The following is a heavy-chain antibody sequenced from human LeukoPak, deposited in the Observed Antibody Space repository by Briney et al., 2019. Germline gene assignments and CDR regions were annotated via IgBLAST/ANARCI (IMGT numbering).Heavy chain of an antibody. CDR2: ISSSSSYI. CDR3: ARDHCTSTSCYFAY. J-gene: IGHJ4*02. Sequence: GGSLRLSCAASGFTFSSYSMNWVRQAPGKGLEWVSSISSSSSYIYYADSVKGRFTISRDNAKNSLYLQMNSLRAEDTAVYYCARDHCTSTSCYFAYWGQGTLVTVSS. V-gene: IGHV3-21*01. CDR1: GFTFSSYS. D-gene: IGHD2-2*01.